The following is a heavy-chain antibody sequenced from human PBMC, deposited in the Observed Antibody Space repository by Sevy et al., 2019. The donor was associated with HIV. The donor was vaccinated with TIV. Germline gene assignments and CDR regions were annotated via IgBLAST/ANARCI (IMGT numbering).Heavy chain of an antibody. V-gene: IGHV3-23*01. CDR2: ISGSGGST. J-gene: IGHJ4*02. Sequence: GGSLRLSCEASGFTFSSNAMSWVRQAPGKGLEWVSAISGSGGSTYYADSVKGRFTISRDNSKNTLYLQMNSLRAEDTAVYYCAKDVWGAATYYYDSSGYPYWGQGTLVTVSS. CDR1: GFTFSSNA. D-gene: IGHD3-22*01. CDR3: AKDVWGAATYYYDSSGYPY.